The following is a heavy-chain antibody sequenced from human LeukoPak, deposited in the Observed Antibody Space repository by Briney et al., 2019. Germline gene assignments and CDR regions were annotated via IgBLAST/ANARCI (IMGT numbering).Heavy chain of an antibody. Sequence: GASVKVSCKASGYTFTGDFIDWVRQAPGQGLEWMGWINSDSGGTNYARKFQGRVTMTRDTSISTAYMELSSLRSDDTAVFYCARGNIATRRGENWFDPWGQGTLVTGSS. CDR2: INSDSGGT. CDR3: ARGNIATRRGENWFDP. D-gene: IGHD6-6*01. CDR1: GYTFTGDF. V-gene: IGHV1-2*02. J-gene: IGHJ5*02.